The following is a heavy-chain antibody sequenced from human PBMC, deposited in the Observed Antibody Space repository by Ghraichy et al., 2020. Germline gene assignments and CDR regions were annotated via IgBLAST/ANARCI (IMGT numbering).Heavy chain of an antibody. CDR3: AGPGITGTTSPFDY. D-gene: IGHD1-20*01. CDR1: GGSISSYF. J-gene: IGHJ4*02. Sequence: SETLSLTCTVSGGSISSYFWSWIRQPPGKGLEWIGDLHHSGSTNYNPSLKSRVTISIDTTKNQFSLKLRSVTAADTAVYYCAGPGITGTTSPFDYWGQGTLVTVSS. CDR2: LHHSGST. V-gene: IGHV4-59*08.